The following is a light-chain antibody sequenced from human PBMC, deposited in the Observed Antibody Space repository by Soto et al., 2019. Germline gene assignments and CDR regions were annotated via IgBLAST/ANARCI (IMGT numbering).Light chain of an antibody. CDR2: EVS. Sequence: QSALTQPASVSGSPGQSIAISCTGTNSDVGGYNYVSWYQHHPGKAPKLIIYEVSNRPSGVSNRFSGSKSGNTASLTISGLQAEDEADYYCNSYTTSTTWVFGGGTKLTVL. CDR3: NSYTTSTTWV. J-gene: IGLJ3*02. V-gene: IGLV2-14*01. CDR1: NSDVGGYNY.